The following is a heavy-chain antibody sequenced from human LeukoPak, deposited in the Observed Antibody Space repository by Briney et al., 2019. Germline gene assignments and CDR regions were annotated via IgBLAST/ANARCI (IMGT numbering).Heavy chain of an antibody. CDR2: ITAIAGDT. J-gene: IGHJ6*02. Sequence: GGSLRLSCVASGFTVSGVYMSWVRQAPGKGLEWVSLITAIAGDTYYADSVKGRFTISRENAKNSLYLQMNSLRAEDTAVYYCARSLRFLEWFGSYYYGMDVWGQGTTVTVSS. CDR3: ARSLRFLEWFGSYYYGMDV. CDR1: GFTVSGVY. D-gene: IGHD3-3*01. V-gene: IGHV3-53*01.